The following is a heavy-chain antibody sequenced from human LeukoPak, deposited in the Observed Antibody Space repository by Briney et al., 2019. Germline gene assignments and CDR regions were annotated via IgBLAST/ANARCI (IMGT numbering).Heavy chain of an antibody. V-gene: IGHV3-49*04. CDR1: GFTFGDYS. J-gene: IGHJ4*02. CDR2: IRSKAYGGTT. D-gene: IGHD1-26*01. Sequence: GGSLGLSCTASGFTFGDYSMNWVRQAPGKGLKWVGFIRSKAYGGTTEYAASVKGRFTISRDDSKSIAYLQMNSLKTEDTAVYYCTRGRRATHDYWGQGTLVTVSS. CDR3: TRGRRATHDY.